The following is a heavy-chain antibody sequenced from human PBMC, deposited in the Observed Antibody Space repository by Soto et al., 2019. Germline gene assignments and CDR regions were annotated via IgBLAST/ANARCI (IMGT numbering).Heavy chain of an antibody. D-gene: IGHD1-7*01. Sequence: QVQLVQSGAEVKKPGSSVKVSCKASGGTFYSYAISWVRQAPGQGLEWMGGIIPIFATANYAQKFQGRVTITADTSTTTAYMELSSLRSEDTAVYYCASERTGTTRDAFDIWGQGTMVTVSS. CDR1: GGTFYSYA. J-gene: IGHJ3*02. V-gene: IGHV1-69*06. CDR2: IIPIFATA. CDR3: ASERTGTTRDAFDI.